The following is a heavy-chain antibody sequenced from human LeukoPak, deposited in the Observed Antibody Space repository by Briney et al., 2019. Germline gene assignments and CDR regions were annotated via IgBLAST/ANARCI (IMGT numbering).Heavy chain of an antibody. D-gene: IGHD3-10*01. CDR2: IIPIFGTA. CDR3: ARGAWFGESHFDY. Sequence: SVKVSCKASGGTFSSYAISWVRQAPGQGLEWMGGIIPIFGTANYAQEFQGRVTITADESTSTAYMELSSLRSEDTAVYYCARGAWFGESHFDYWGQGTLVTVSS. J-gene: IGHJ4*02. V-gene: IGHV1-69*13. CDR1: GGTFSSYA.